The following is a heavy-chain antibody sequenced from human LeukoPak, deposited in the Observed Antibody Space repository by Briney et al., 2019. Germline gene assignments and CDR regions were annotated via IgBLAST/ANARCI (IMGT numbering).Heavy chain of an antibody. CDR3: ARDWMGSTRLAGDY. V-gene: IGHV3-33*01. Sequence: GKSLRLSCAASGFTLGDYGVHWVRQAPGKGLEWVALRWYDGSNKYYTDSVKGRFTISRDNSKNTVFLQMNSLRAEDTAVYYCARDWMGSTRLAGDYWGQGTLVTVSS. J-gene: IGHJ4*02. CDR2: RWYDGSNK. D-gene: IGHD2-15*01. CDR1: GFTLGDYG.